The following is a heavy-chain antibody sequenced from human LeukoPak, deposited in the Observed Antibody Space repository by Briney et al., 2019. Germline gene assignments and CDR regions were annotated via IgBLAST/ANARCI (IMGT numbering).Heavy chain of an antibody. CDR1: GGSISSGGYY. J-gene: IGHJ4*02. CDR2: IYYSGST. CDR3: ARGAYSGSYRRLMDY. Sequence: PSETLSLTRTVSGGSISSGGYYWSWIRQPPGKGLEWIGYIYYSGSTNYNPSLKSRVTISVDTSKNQFSLKLSSVTAADTAVYYCARGAYSGSYRRLMDYWGQGTLVTVSS. D-gene: IGHD1-26*01. V-gene: IGHV4-61*08.